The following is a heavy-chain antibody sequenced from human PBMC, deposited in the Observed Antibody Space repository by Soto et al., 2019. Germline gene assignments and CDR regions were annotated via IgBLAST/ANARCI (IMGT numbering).Heavy chain of an antibody. CDR3: AKDISGDSRGDY. D-gene: IGHD4-17*01. CDR1: GFTFSSYG. J-gene: IGHJ4*02. Sequence: HPGGSLRLSCAASGFTFSSYGMHWVRQAPGKGLEWVAVISYDGSNKYYADSVKGRFTISRDNSKNTLYLQMNSLRAEDTAVYYCAKDISGDSRGDYWGQGTLVTVSS. CDR2: ISYDGSNK. V-gene: IGHV3-30*18.